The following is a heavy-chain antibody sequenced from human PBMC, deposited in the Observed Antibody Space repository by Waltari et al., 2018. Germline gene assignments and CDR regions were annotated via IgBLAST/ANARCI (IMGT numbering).Heavy chain of an antibody. CDR2: IYTSGST. CDR3: ARSIYGDYIDS. CDR1: GDSIRSYF. Sequence: QVQLQESGPGLVKPSETLSLSCSGSGDSIRSYFWTWIRQPAGKGLEWIGRIYTSGSTNYNPPLKSRVTMSVDTSKNQFSLRLTSVTAADTAVYYCARSIYGDYIDSWGQGTLVTVSS. J-gene: IGHJ4*02. D-gene: IGHD3-10*02. V-gene: IGHV4-4*07.